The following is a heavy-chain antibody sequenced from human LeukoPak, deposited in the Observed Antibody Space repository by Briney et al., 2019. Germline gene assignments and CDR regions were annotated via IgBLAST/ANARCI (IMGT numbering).Heavy chain of an antibody. CDR1: GDSIRSYY. D-gene: IGHD5-24*01. V-gene: IGHV4-59*01. Sequence: SETLSLTCTVSGDSIRSYYWTWIRQPPGKGLEWIGYIYYSGSTNYNPSLKSRVTISVDTSKNQFSLKLSSVTAADTAVYYCARSDGYNYYPIDYRGQGTLVTVSS. CDR3: ARSDGYNYYPIDY. J-gene: IGHJ4*02. CDR2: IYYSGST.